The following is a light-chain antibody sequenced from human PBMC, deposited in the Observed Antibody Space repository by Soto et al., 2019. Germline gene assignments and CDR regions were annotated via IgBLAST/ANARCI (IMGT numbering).Light chain of an antibody. CDR3: AAWDDSLKGLV. V-gene: IGLV1-44*01. CDR1: SSNIGSNS. Sequence: QSVLTQSPSASGTPGQRVAISCSGSSSNIGSNSVNWYQQFPGAAPKLLIFKNNLRPSGVPARFSGSKSGASASLAISGLQSEDESDYYCAAWDDSLKGLVFGGGTKLTVL. J-gene: IGLJ2*01. CDR2: KNN.